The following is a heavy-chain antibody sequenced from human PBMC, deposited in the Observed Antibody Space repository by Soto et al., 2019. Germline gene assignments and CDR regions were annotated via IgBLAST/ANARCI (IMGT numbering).Heavy chain of an antibody. D-gene: IGHD6-19*01. J-gene: IGHJ5*02. CDR1: GFTFSSYA. CDR3: AKDSRSYSSGWYNWFDP. V-gene: IGHV3-23*01. Sequence: PGGSLRLSCAASGFTFSSYAMSWVRQAPGKGLEWVSAISGSGGTTYTYYADSVKGRFTISRDNSQNTLYLQMNSLRAEDTAVYYCAKDSRSYSSGWYNWFDPWGQGTLVTVSS. CDR2: ISGSGGTTYT.